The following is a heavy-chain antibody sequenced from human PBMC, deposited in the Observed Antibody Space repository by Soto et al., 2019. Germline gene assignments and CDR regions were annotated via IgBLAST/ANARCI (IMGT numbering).Heavy chain of an antibody. CDR2: ISSNGGST. J-gene: IGHJ4*02. CDR3: ARARDYIWGSYRYALYYFDY. D-gene: IGHD3-16*02. Sequence: EVQLVESGGGLVQPGGSLRLSCAASGFTFSSYAMHWVRQAPEKGLEYVSAISSNGGSTYYANSVKGRFTISRDNSKNTLYLQMGSLRAEDMAVYYCARARDYIWGSYRYALYYFDYWGQGTLVTVSS. CDR1: GFTFSSYA. V-gene: IGHV3-64*01.